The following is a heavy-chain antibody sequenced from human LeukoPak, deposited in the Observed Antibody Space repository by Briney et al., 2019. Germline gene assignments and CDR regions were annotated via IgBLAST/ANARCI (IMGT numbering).Heavy chain of an antibody. Sequence: GGSLRLSCAASGFTFDDYAMHWVRQAPGKGPEWVSGISWNSGSIGYADSVKGRFTISRDNAKNSLYLQMNSLRAEDTALYYCAKDAGNWPNAFDIWGQGTMVTVSS. V-gene: IGHV3-9*01. CDR1: GFTFDDYA. CDR2: ISWNSGSI. D-gene: IGHD1-1*01. CDR3: AKDAGNWPNAFDI. J-gene: IGHJ3*02.